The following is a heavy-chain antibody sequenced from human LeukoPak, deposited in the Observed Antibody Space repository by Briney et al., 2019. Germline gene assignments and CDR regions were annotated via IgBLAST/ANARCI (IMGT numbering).Heavy chain of an antibody. CDR3: ARLTETAAADY. CDR1: GYTFTSYD. V-gene: IGHV1-8*01. D-gene: IGHD6-13*01. Sequence: GESLKVSCKASGYTFTSYDINWVRQATGQGLEWMGWMNPNSGNTGYAQKFQGRVTMTRNTSISTAYMELSSLRSEDTAVYYCARLTETAAADYWGQGTLVTVSS. CDR2: MNPNSGNT. J-gene: IGHJ4*02.